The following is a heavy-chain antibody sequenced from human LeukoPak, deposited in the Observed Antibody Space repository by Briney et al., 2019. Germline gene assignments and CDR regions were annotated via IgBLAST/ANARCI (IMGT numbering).Heavy chain of an antibody. CDR2: INPTGGST. CDR1: GYTFTSYY. Sequence: GASVKVSCKASGYTFTSYYMHWVRQAPGQGLEWMGLINPTGGSTGYAQKLQGRVTMTTDTSTSTAYMELRSLRSDDTAVYYCARQTQKQLDQDVIEGYFDYWGQGTLVTVSS. V-gene: IGHV1-46*01. D-gene: IGHD6-6*01. J-gene: IGHJ4*02. CDR3: ARQTQKQLDQDVIEGYFDY.